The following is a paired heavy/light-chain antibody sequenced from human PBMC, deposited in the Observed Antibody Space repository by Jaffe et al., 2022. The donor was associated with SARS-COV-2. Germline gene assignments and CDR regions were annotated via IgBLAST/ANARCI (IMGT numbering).Heavy chain of an antibody. D-gene: IGHD6-19*01. CDR2: ISWDGSAT. CDR3: ARDLVQARFPLCAGWGY. Sequence: EVHLVESGGAVVQPGGSLRLSCAASGFSFDEYTMHWVRQAPGKGLEWISLISWDGSATYSADSVKGRFTISRDNSKKSLFLQMTSLTTEDTALYYCARDLVQARFPLCAGWGYWGQGALVTVSS. V-gene: IGHV3-43*01. J-gene: IGHJ4*02. CDR1: GFSFDEYT.
Light chain of an antibody. CDR1: DSDIGGYDY. J-gene: IGLJ1*01. V-gene: IGLV2-14*03. Sequence: QSALTQPASVSGSPGQSISISCTGTDSDIGGYDYVSWYQQHPGRGPQLVIYDVSYRPSGVSNRFSASKSGNTAALTISGLQAEDEADYYCTSYTNSATFVFGTGTQVSVL. CDR3: TSYTNSATFV. CDR2: DVS.